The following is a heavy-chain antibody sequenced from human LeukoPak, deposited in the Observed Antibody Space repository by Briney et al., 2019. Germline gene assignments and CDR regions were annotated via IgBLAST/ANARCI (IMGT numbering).Heavy chain of an antibody. J-gene: IGHJ5*02. V-gene: IGHV3-20*04. CDR3: ALHINGDYESRFDP. D-gene: IGHD4-17*01. Sequence: EGSLRLSCAASGFTFDDYGMGWVRQAPGKGLEWVSGINWNGGSTGYADSVKGRFTISRDNAKNSLYLQMNSLRAEDTAIYYCALHINGDYESRFDPWGQGTLVTVSS. CDR1: GFTFDDYG. CDR2: INWNGGST.